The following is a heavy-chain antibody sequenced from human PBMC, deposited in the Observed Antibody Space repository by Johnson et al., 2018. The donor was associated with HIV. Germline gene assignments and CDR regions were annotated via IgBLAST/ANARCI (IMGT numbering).Heavy chain of an antibody. D-gene: IGHD1-20*01. CDR2: ISWNSGST. J-gene: IGHJ3*02. Sequence: QVQLVESGGGVVQPGGSLRLSCAASGFTFSSYGMHWVRQAPGKGLEWVSGISWNSGSTYYADSVKGRFTISRDNSKNTLYLQMNSLRVEDTAVYYCASSITGAHRGAFDIWGQGTMVTVSS. CDR3: ASSITGAHRGAFDI. CDR1: GFTFSSYG. V-gene: IGHV3-NL1*01.